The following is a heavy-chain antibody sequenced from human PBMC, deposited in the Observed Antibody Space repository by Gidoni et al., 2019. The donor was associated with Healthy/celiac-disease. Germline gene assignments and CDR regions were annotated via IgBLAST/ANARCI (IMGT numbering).Heavy chain of an antibody. CDR3: ARDAYCGGDCYSDGDFDY. CDR2: ISSSSSYI. Sequence: EVQLVESVGGLVKPGESLRLSCAASGLTFRSYCMNWVRQAPGKGLEWFSSISSSSSYIYYADSVKGRFTISRDNAKNSLYLQMNSLRAEDTAVYYCARDAYCGGDCYSDGDFDYWGQGTLVTVSS. CDR1: GLTFRSYC. V-gene: IGHV3-21*01. D-gene: IGHD2-21*02. J-gene: IGHJ4*02.